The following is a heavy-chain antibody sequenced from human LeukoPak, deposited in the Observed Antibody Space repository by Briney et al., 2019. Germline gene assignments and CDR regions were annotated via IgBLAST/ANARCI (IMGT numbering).Heavy chain of an antibody. CDR1: GGSINSSSYY. V-gene: IGHV4-39*07. Sequence: SETLSLTCTVSGGSINSSSYYWGWIRQPPGKGLEWIGSIYYNGNTYYHPSLKSRVTISVDTSKNQFSLKLSSVTAADTAVYYCARDVGSIVGTTSFDYWGQGTLVTVSS. J-gene: IGHJ4*02. CDR3: ARDVGSIVGTTSFDY. CDR2: IYYNGNT. D-gene: IGHD1-26*01.